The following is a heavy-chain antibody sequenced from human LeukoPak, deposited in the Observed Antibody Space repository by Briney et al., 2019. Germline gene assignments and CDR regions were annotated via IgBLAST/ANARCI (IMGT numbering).Heavy chain of an antibody. CDR3: ARVEAAAGFDAFDI. J-gene: IGHJ3*02. D-gene: IGHD6-13*01. Sequence: ASVKVSCKASGYTFTSYGISWVRQAPGQGFEWMGWISAYNGNTNYAQKLQGRVTMTTDTSTSTAYMELRSLRSDDTAVYYCARVEAAAGFDAFDIWGQGTMVTVSS. CDR1: GYTFTSYG. CDR2: ISAYNGNT. V-gene: IGHV1-18*04.